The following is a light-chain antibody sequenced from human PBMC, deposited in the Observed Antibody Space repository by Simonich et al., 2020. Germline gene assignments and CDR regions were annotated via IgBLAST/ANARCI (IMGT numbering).Light chain of an antibody. V-gene: IGLV2-14*03. J-gene: IGLJ2*01. CDR2: AVS. CDR3: SSYTSSSVV. CDR1: SSDVGDYNY. Sequence: QSALTQPASVSGSPGQSITISCTGTSSDVGDYNYVSWYQQHPGKAPKLMSYAVSNRPPGVTSRFSGSKAGNTASLTISGLQAEDEADYYCSSYTSSSVVFGGGTKLTVL.